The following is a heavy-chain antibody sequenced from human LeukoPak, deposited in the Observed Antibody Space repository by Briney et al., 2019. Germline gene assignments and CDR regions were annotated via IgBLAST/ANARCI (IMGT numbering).Heavy chain of an antibody. V-gene: IGHV1-69*01. Sequence: GASVKVSCKASGGTFSNYAINWVRQAPGQGLEWMGGIIPIFGTAHYSQEFQGRVTITAVDSMNTAYMELSSLRSDDTAVYYCARGGGDDYYDSSGYSDYWGQGTLVTVSS. CDR3: ARGGGDDYYDSSGYSDY. CDR2: IIPIFGTA. CDR1: GGTFSNYA. D-gene: IGHD3-22*01. J-gene: IGHJ4*02.